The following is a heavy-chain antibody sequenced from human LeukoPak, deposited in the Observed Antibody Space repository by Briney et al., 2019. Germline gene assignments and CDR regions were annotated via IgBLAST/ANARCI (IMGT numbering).Heavy chain of an antibody. CDR1: GASISNSTYY. CDR3: ARGLRLRFLFSDNWFDP. J-gene: IGHJ5*02. CDR2: IYYSGST. V-gene: IGHV4-39*07. D-gene: IGHD3-3*01. Sequence: SETLSLTCNVSGASISNSTYYWGWIRQPPGKGLEWIGSIYYSGSTYCKPSLKSRLTISVDTSKNQFSLKLSSVTAADTAVYYCARGLRLRFLFSDNWFDPWGQGTLATVSS.